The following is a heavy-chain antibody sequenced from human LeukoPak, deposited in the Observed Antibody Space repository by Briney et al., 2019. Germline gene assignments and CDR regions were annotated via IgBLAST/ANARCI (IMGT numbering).Heavy chain of an antibody. CDR2: IKGDGIST. CDR3: AKDHYWSIDY. J-gene: IGHJ4*02. CDR1: GFTFSSYA. D-gene: IGHD3-3*01. V-gene: IGHV3-74*01. Sequence: GGSLRLSCAASGFTFSSYAMSWVRQAPGQGLVWVSRIKGDGISTNYADSVKGRFTISRDIAKNTLYLQMNSLRAEDTGVYYCAKDHYWSIDYWGRGTLVTVSS.